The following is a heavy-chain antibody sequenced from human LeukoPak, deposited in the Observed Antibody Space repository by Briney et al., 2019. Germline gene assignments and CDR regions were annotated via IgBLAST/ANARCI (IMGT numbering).Heavy chain of an antibody. V-gene: IGHV4-59*01. D-gene: IGHD3-22*01. CDR2: IYYTGST. Sequence: SETLSLTCTVSGGSISSYYWSWIRQPPGKGLEWIGYIYYTGSTNYNPSLKSRVTISVDTSKNQFSLKLSSVTAADTAVYYCARWYYYDSSGAVDYWGQGTLVTVSS. CDR1: GGSISSYY. J-gene: IGHJ4*02. CDR3: ARWYYYDSSGAVDY.